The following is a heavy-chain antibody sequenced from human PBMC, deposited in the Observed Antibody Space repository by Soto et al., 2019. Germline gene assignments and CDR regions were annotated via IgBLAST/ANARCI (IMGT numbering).Heavy chain of an antibody. V-gene: IGHV4-59*01. CDR3: ARDDNTGGFDY. CDR1: GDSISRFY. D-gene: IGHD3-22*01. CDR2: VSYSGST. Sequence: SETPSLTCTVSGDSISRFYWSWIRQPPGKGLEWIGYVSYSGSTNYNPSLRSRVTISADTSKNQFSLKLSSVTAADTATYYCARDDNTGGFDYWGQGTLVTVSS. J-gene: IGHJ4*02.